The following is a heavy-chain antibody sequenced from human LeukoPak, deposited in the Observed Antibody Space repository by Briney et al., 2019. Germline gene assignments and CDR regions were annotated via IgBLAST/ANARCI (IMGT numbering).Heavy chain of an antibody. J-gene: IGHJ4*02. CDR2: IYYSGST. Sequence: PSETLSLTCTVSGGSISSGSYYWSWIRQPPGKGLEWIGYIYYSGSTNYNPSLKSRVTISVDTSKNQFSLKLSSVTAADTAVYYCARHESSMVPYYFDYWGQGTLVTVSS. CDR3: ARHESSMVPYYFDY. D-gene: IGHD2/OR15-2a*01. V-gene: IGHV4-61*01. CDR1: GGSISSGSYY.